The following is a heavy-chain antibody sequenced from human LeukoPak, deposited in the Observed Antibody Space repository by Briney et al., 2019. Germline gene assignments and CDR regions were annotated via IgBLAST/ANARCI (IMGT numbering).Heavy chain of an antibody. D-gene: IGHD1-26*01. CDR1: GGSISSYY. J-gene: IGHJ4*02. V-gene: IGHV4-59*01. CDR3: ARGFELFIDY. Sequence: PSETLSLTCTVSGGSISSYYWSWIRQPPGKGLEWIGYNYYSGSTNYNPSLKGRVTISVDTSKNQFSLKLSSVTAADTAVYYCARGFELFIDYWGQGTLVTVSS. CDR2: NYYSGST.